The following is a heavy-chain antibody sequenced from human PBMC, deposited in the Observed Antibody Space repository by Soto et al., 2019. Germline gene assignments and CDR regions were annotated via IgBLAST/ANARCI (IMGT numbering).Heavy chain of an antibody. D-gene: IGHD2-2*01. CDR1: GFTFSSYW. CDR2: IKQDGSEK. J-gene: IGHJ3*02. Sequence: GGSLRLSCAASGFTFSSYWMSWVRQAPGKGLEWVANIKQDGSEKYYVDSVKGRFTISRDNAKNSLYLQMNSLRAEDTAVYYCARPPGYCSSTSCYENAFDIWGQGTMVTVSS. CDR3: ARPPGYCSSTSCYENAFDI. V-gene: IGHV3-7*01.